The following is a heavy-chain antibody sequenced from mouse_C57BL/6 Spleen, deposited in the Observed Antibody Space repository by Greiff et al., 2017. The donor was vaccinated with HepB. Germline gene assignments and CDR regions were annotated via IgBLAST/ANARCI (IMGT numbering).Heavy chain of an antibody. J-gene: IGHJ4*01. Sequence: VQLQESGPELVKPGASVKISCKASGYTFTDYYMNWVKQSHGKSLEWIGDINPNNGGTSYNQKFKGKATLTVDKSSSTAYMELRSLTSEDSAVYYCTRGQLRLREYAMDYWGQGTSVTVSS. CDR1: GYTFTDYY. CDR3: TRGQLRLREYAMDY. V-gene: IGHV1-26*01. D-gene: IGHD3-2*02. CDR2: INPNNGGT.